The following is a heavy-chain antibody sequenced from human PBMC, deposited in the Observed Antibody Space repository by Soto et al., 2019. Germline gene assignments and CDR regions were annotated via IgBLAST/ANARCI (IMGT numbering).Heavy chain of an antibody. Sequence: GESLKISCKGSGYSFTSYWIGWVRQMPGKGLEWMGIIYPGDSDTRYSPSFQGQVTISADKSISTAYLQWSSLKASDTAMYYFARHHAPVDILTGYYKLYYYYYMDVWGKGTTVTVSS. CDR2: IYPGDSDT. D-gene: IGHD3-9*01. V-gene: IGHV5-51*01. CDR3: ARHHAPVDILTGYYKLYYYYYMDV. J-gene: IGHJ6*03. CDR1: GYSFTSYW.